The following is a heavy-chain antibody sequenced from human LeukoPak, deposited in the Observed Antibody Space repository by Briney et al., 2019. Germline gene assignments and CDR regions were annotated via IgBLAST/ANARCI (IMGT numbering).Heavy chain of an antibody. J-gene: IGHJ5*02. V-gene: IGHV4-59*01. CDR1: GGSISSYY. CDR3: VAAAALYNWFDP. D-gene: IGHD6-13*01. CDR2: IYYSGST. Sequence: SETLSLTCTVSGGSISSYYLSWIRQPPGKGLEWIGYIYYSGSTNYNPSLKSRVTISVDTSKNQFSLKLSSVTAADTAVYYCVAAAALYNWFDPWGQGTLVTVSS.